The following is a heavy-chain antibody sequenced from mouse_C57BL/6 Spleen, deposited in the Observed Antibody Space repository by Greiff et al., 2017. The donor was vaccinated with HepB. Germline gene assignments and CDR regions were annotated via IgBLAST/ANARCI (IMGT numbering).Heavy chain of an antibody. V-gene: IGHV1-7*01. J-gene: IGHJ3*01. CDR1: GYTFTSYW. Sequence: VQLQQSGAELAKPGASVKLSCKASGYTFTSYWMHWVKQRPGQGLEWIGYINPSSGYTKYNQKFKDKATLTADKSSSTAYMQLSSLTYEDSAVYYCASWGYGSSYASSWFAYWGQGTLVTVSA. D-gene: IGHD1-1*01. CDR3: ASWGYGSSYASSWFAY. CDR2: INPSSGYT.